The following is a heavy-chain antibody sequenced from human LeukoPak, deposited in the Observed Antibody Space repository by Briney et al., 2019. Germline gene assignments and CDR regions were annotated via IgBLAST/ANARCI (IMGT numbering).Heavy chain of an antibody. V-gene: IGHV3-48*01. J-gene: IGHJ4*02. D-gene: IGHD6-13*01. CDR1: GFTFSSYS. CDR2: ISSSSSSI. CDR3: ARDRAAAGTHSFDY. Sequence: PGGPLRLSCAASGFTFSSYSMNWVRQAPGKGLEWVSYISSSSSSIYYADSVKGRFTISRDNAKNSLYLQMNSLRAEDTAVYYCARDRAAAGTHSFDYWGQGTLVTVSS.